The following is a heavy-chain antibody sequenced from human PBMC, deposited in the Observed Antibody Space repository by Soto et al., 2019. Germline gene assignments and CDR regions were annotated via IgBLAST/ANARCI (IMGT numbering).Heavy chain of an antibody. CDR1: GGSISSYY. D-gene: IGHD3-10*01. CDR2: IYYSGST. V-gene: IGHV4-59*01. CDR3: ARELFGRSVWFDP. J-gene: IGHJ5*02. Sequence: TSETLSLTCTVSGGSISSYYWSLIRQPPGKGLEWIGYIYYSGSTNYNPSLKSRVTISVDMSKNQFSLKLSSVTAADTAVYYWARELFGRSVWFDPWGQGTRVTVAS.